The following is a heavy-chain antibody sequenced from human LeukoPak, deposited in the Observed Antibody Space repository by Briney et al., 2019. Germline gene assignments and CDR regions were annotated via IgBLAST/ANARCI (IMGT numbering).Heavy chain of an antibody. CDR3: ARDGSNSSGWFNWFDP. Sequence: GGSLRLSCAASGFTFSDYYMSWIRQTPGKGLEWVSYISSSGYTTYHADSVKGRFTISRDNAKNPLYLQMNSLRAEDTAVYYCARDGSNSSGWFNWFDPWGQGTLVTVSS. CDR1: GFTFSDYY. J-gene: IGHJ5*02. D-gene: IGHD6-19*01. CDR2: ISSSGYTT. V-gene: IGHV3-11*04.